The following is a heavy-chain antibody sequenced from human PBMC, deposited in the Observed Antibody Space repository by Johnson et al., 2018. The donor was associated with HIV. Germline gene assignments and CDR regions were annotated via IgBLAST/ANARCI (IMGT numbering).Heavy chain of an antibody. V-gene: IGHV3-30*04. J-gene: IGHJ3*02. CDR3: VRGGGQLLLEWLVVGGGFDM. CDR2: ISYDGSKN. CDR1: GFNFSNYS. D-gene: IGHD3-3*01. Sequence: QVQLVESGGGVVQPGRSLRLSCAAPGFNFSNYSMHWVRQAPGKGLEWVAVISYDGSKNYNADSVKGRFTISRDNSKNTLYWHMDSLRLEDTAVYYCVRGGGQLLLEWLVVGGGFDMWGQGTMVTVSS.